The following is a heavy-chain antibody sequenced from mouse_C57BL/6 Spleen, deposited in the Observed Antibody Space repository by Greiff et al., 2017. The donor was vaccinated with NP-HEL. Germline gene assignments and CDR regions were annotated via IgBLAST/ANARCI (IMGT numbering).Heavy chain of an antibody. CDR3: ARWAYYSNFYAMDY. CDR1: GYTFTSYW. Sequence: QVHVKQPGAELVKPGASVKLSCKASGYTFTSYWMHWVKQRPGQGLEWIGMIHPNSGSTNYNEKFKSKATLTVDKSSSTAYMQLSSLTSEDSAVYYCARWAYYSNFYAMDYWGQGTSVTVSS. CDR2: IHPNSGST. J-gene: IGHJ4*01. V-gene: IGHV1-64*01. D-gene: IGHD2-5*01.